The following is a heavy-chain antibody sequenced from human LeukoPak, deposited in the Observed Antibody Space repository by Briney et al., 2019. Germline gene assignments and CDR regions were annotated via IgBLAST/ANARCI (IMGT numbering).Heavy chain of an antibody. CDR3: TKELHVAVAVADYYYFYMDV. CDR2: INGGGNTT. V-gene: IGHV3-23*01. CDR1: GFASSSFA. J-gene: IGHJ6*03. D-gene: IGHD6-19*01. Sequence: PGGSLRLSCAASGFASSSFAMGWVRQSPGKGLEWLSTINGGGNTTFYSDSVKGRFTISRDNSKNTLYLHMDSLRPDDTAMYYCTKELHVAVAVADYYYFYMDVWGRGTAVTVSS.